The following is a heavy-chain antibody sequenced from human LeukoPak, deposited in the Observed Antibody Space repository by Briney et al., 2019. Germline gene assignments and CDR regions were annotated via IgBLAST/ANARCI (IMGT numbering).Heavy chain of an antibody. V-gene: IGHV3-48*04. CDR3: ARDPLGITGSGMDV. CDR1: GFTFSSYS. D-gene: IGHD1-14*01. Sequence: GGSLRLSCAASGFTFSSYSMNWVRQAPGKGLEWVSYISSSSSTIYYADSAKGRFTISRDNAKNSLYLQMNSLRAEDTAVYYCARDPLGITGSGMDVWGQGTTVTVSS. J-gene: IGHJ6*02. CDR2: ISSSSSTI.